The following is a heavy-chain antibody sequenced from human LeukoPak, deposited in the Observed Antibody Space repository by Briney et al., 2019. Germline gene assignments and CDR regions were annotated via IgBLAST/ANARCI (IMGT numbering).Heavy chain of an antibody. J-gene: IGHJ3*02. Sequence: PGGSLRLSCAASGFTFSCYSMNWVRQAPGKGLEWVSSISSSSSYIYYADSVKGRFTISRDNAKNSLYLQMNSLRAEDTAVYYCAREAPMIADAFDIWGQGKVVTVSS. CDR2: ISSSSSYI. CDR3: AREAPMIADAFDI. D-gene: IGHD2-2*01. V-gene: IGHV3-21*01. CDR1: GFTFSCYS.